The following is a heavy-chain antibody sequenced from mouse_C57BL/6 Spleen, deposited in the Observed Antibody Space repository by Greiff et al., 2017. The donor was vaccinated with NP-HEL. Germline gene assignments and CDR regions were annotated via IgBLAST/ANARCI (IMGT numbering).Heavy chain of an antibody. V-gene: IGHV5-6*01. CDR1: GFTFSSYG. J-gene: IGHJ3*01. D-gene: IGHD1-1*01. CDR3: GAFYGSSPFAY. CDR2: ISSGGSYT. Sequence: EVQLVESGGDLVKPGGSLKLSCAASGFTFSSYGMSWVRQTPDKRLEWVATISSGGSYTYYPDSVKGRFTISRDNAKNTLYLQMSSLKSEDTAMYYCGAFYGSSPFAYWGQGTLVTVSA.